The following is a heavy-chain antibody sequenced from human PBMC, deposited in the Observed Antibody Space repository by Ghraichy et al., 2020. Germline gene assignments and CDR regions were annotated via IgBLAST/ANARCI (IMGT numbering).Heavy chain of an antibody. J-gene: IGHJ6*02. D-gene: IGHD5-18*01. Sequence: SQTLSLTCAVSGGSISSGGYSWSWIRQPPGKGLEWIGYIYKSGSTYYNSSLTSRLTISLDTSKNQFSLKLTSVTAADTAVYYCVRGREWMQLYYDVWGQGTTVTVS. CDR2: IYKSGST. CDR1: GGSISSGGYS. CDR3: VRGREWMQLYYDV. V-gene: IGHV4-30-4*07.